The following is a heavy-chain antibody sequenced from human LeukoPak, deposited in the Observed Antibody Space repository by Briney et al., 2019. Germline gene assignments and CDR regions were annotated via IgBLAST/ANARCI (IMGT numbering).Heavy chain of an antibody. V-gene: IGHV3-48*01. CDR2: ISSSSSTI. J-gene: IGHJ6*03. Sequence: GGSLRLSCAASGFTFSSYSMNWVRQAPGKGLELVSYISSSSSTIYYADSVKGRFTISRDNAKNSLYLQMNSLRAEDTAVYYCARLSSGWAYYYYYYYMDVWGKGTTVTVSS. CDR1: GFTFSSYS. D-gene: IGHD6-19*01. CDR3: ARLSSGWAYYYYYYYMDV.